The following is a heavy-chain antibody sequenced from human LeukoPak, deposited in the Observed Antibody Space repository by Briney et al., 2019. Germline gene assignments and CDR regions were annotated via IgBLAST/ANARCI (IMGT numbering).Heavy chain of an antibody. CDR1: GFTFSSHG. J-gene: IGHJ4*02. D-gene: IGHD4-17*01. Sequence: GGSLRLSCAASGFTFSSHGMSWVRQAPGKWLELVSGISGSGGGTFYADSVRGRFTISRDNSKNIVYLQMNSLRAEDTAVYYCAKSATTVTSNFEYWGQGTLVTVSS. CDR3: AKSATTVTSNFEY. V-gene: IGHV3-23*01. CDR2: ISGSGGGT.